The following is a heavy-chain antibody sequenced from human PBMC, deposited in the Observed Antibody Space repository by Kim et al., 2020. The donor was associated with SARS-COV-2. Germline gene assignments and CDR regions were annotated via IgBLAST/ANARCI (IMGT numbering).Heavy chain of an antibody. CDR2: ISWDGGST. CDR1: GFTFDDYA. V-gene: IGHV3-43D*03. J-gene: IGHJ6*01. Sequence: GGCLRLSCAASGFTFDDYAMHWVRQAPGRGLEWVSLISWDGGSTYYADSVKGRFTISRDNSKNSLYLQMNSLRAEDTALYYCAKEGVPRWLQLGTYYYYYGMDVWGQGTTFTVST. CDR3: AKEGVPRWLQLGTYYYYYGMDV. D-gene: IGHD5-12*01.